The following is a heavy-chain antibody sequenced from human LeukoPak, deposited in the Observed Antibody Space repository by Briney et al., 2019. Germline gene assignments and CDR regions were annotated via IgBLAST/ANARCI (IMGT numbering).Heavy chain of an antibody. CDR2: MNPNRGNT. V-gene: IGHV1-8*01. J-gene: IGHJ3*02. CDR1: GYTFTSYD. CDR3: ARGTVGDDHVDI. D-gene: IGHD1-1*01. Sequence: ASVKVSCKASGYTFTSYDINWVRQAPGQGLEWMGWMNPNRGNTGYAQKFQGRVTMTRNTSISTAYMELSSLRSEDTAGSYCARGTVGDDHVDIWGQGKLGTVSS.